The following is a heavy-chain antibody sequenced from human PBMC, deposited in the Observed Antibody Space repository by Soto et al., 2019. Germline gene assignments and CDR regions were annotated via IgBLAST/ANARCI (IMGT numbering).Heavy chain of an antibody. Sequence: SETLSLTCAVYGGSFSDYYWGWIRQPPGKGLEWIGSIYHTGSTYYNPSLKSRVTISVDTSKNQFSLKLSSVTAADTAVYYCARARYCSGGSCHLFDYWGQGTLVTVSS. J-gene: IGHJ4*02. D-gene: IGHD2-15*01. CDR2: IYHTGST. CDR3: ARARYCSGGSCHLFDY. V-gene: IGHV4-38-2*01. CDR1: GGSFSDYY.